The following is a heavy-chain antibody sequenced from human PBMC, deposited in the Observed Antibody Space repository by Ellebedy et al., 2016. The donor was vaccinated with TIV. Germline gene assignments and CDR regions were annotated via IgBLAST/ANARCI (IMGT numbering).Heavy chain of an antibody. CDR1: GYTFTSYG. J-gene: IGHJ5*02. V-gene: IGHV1-18*01. CDR3: ARGFYEKFDP. D-gene: IGHD2/OR15-2a*01. CDR2: ISAYNGDT. Sequence: ASVKVSCKASGYTFTSYGISWVRQAPGQGLEWMGRISAYNGDTNYAQKFQGRVTMTTVTVTTTAYMELRSLTSDDTAVYYCARGFYEKFDPWGQGTLVTVSS.